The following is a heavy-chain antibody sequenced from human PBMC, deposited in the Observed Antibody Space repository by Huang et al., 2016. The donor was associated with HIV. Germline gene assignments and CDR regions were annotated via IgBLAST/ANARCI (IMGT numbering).Heavy chain of an antibody. J-gene: IGHJ4*02. V-gene: IGHV1-18*01. CDR2: VSAYSGYT. Sequence: QIQLVQSGPEVKKPGASVKVSCKASGYTFSIYGISLVRQAPGQGHEWMGRVSAYSGYTNYSQKFQGRVTMTADTSASTAYMDLRSLTSDDTAVYYCARVPSDHFSDYWGQGTLVTVSS. CDR1: GYTFSIYG. CDR3: ARVPSDHFSDY.